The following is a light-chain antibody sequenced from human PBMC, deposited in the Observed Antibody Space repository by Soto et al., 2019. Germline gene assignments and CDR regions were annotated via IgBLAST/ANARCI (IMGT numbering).Light chain of an antibody. V-gene: IGKV3-20*01. CDR2: GASS. J-gene: IGKJ1*01. CDR3: HHSVRSPPTWA. Sequence: EIVLTQSPGTLSLSPGERATLSCRASQGVSSSYLAWFQQRPGQAPRLLIYGASSRRATGTPDRFSGSGSGTDFTLTSSRLEPEDSAVYYCHHSVRSPPTWAFGQGTKVEI. CDR1: QGVSSSY.